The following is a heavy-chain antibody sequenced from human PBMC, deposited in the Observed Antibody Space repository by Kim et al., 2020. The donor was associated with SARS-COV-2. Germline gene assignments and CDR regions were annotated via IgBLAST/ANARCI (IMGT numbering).Heavy chain of an antibody. V-gene: IGHV3-23*01. CDR2: ISGSGGST. D-gene: IGHD3-16*02. CDR1: GFTFSSYA. Sequence: GGSLRLSCAASGFTFSSYAMSWVRQAPGKGLEWVSAISGSGGSTYYADSVKGRFTISRDNSKNTLYLQMNSLRAEDTAVYYCAKDIAPTVWGSYRYYGMDVWGQGTTVTVSS. CDR3: AKDIAPTVWGSYRYYGMDV. J-gene: IGHJ6*02.